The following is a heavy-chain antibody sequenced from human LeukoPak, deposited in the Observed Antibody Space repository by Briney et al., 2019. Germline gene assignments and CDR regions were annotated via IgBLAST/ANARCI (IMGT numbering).Heavy chain of an antibody. Sequence: GRSLRLSCAASGFTFSHYGIHWVRQAPGKGLEWVALISYDGSNEYYADSVKGRFTISRDDSKNTVYLQMNSLRVEGTAVYYCSIFEMWGQGTMVTVSS. J-gene: IGHJ3*02. CDR1: GFTFSHYG. V-gene: IGHV3-30*03. CDR2: ISYDGSNE. CDR3: SIFEM.